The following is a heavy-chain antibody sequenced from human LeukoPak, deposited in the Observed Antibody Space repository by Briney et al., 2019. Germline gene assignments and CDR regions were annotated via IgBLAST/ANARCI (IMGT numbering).Heavy chain of an antibody. D-gene: IGHD3-22*01. CDR3: ARLPITYYYDSSGYYYFDY. V-gene: IGHV5-51*01. CDR2: IYPGDSDT. J-gene: IGHJ4*02. CDR1: GYSFTSYW. Sequence: GESLKISCQGSGYSFTSYWIGWVRQMPGKGLEWMGIIYPGDSDTRYSPSFQGQVTISADKSISTAYLQWSSLKASDTAMYYCARLPITYYYDSSGYYYFDYWGQGTLVTVSS.